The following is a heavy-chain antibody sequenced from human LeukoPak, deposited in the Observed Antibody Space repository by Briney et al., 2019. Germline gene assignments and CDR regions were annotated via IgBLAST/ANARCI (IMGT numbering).Heavy chain of an antibody. CDR3: ARDGGYSSSWSSLFFDY. CDR1: GGSFSGYY. J-gene: IGHJ4*02. D-gene: IGHD6-13*01. V-gene: IGHV4-34*01. Sequence: PSETLSLTCAVYGGSFSGYYWSWIRHPPGKGLELIGEINHSGSTNYNPSLKSRVTISVDTSKNQFSLKLSSVTAADTAVYYCARDGGYSSSWSSLFFDYWGQGTLVTVSS. CDR2: INHSGST.